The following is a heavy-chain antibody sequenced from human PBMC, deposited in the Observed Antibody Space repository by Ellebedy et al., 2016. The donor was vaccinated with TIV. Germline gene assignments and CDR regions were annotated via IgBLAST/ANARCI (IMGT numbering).Heavy chain of an antibody. V-gene: IGHV3-21*06. J-gene: IGHJ4*02. CDR1: GFTFSSYS. Sequence: PGGSLRLSCAASGFTFSSYSMNWVRQAPGKGLEWVSLISSNTKYTYYADSVKGRFTISRDNGKNSLYLQMNSLRAEDTAVYYCATLWVRGVVLGETIDYWGQGTLVTVSS. CDR3: ATLWVRGVVLGETIDY. CDR2: ISSNTKYT. D-gene: IGHD3-10*01.